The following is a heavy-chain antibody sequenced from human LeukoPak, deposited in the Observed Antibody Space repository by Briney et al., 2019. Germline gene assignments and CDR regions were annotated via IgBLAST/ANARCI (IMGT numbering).Heavy chain of an antibody. CDR2: INPNSGST. CDR1: GYTFTASY. Sequence: GASVKVSCTASGYTFTASYIHWVRQAPGQGPEWMGWINPNSGSTKYAQKFQGRVTMSRDTSITTTYMELSRLTSDDTAVYYCARVSDIVVVPAAFYFDYWGQGALVTVSS. D-gene: IGHD2-2*01. V-gene: IGHV1-2*02. J-gene: IGHJ4*02. CDR3: ARVSDIVVVPAAFYFDY.